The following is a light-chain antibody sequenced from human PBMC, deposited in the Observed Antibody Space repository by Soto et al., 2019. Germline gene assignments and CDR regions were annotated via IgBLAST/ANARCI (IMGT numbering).Light chain of an antibody. CDR2: GAS. CDR1: QAIRNE. V-gene: IGKV1-6*01. CDR3: LQDYTYPYT. J-gene: IGKJ2*01. Sequence: AIQMTQSPSSLSASVGDRVTLACRASQAIRNELGWYQQKPGKAPKLLVYGASNLQSGVPSRFSRSGSGTDFTLTISSLQPEDFATYYCLQDYTYPYTFGQGTKLEIK.